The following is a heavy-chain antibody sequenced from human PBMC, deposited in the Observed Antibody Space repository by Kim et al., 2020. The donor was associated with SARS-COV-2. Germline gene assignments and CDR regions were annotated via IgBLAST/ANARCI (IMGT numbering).Heavy chain of an antibody. CDR1: GFTFSSYW. Sequence: GGSLRLSCAASGFTFSSYWMSWVRQAPGKGLEWVANIKQDGSEKYYVDSVKGRFTISRDNAKNSLYLQMNSLRAEDTAVYYCARGEGYGVVVPAATERSDAFDIWGQGTMVTVSS. V-gene: IGHV3-7*03. CDR2: IKQDGSEK. J-gene: IGHJ3*02. D-gene: IGHD2-2*01. CDR3: ARGEGYGVVVPAATERSDAFDI.